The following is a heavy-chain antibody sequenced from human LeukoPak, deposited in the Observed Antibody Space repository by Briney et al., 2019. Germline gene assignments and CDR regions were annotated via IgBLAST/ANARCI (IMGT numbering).Heavy chain of an antibody. CDR2: IYYSGST. CDR3: GVGQQLATDY. Sequence: PSETLSLTCTVSGGSISSYYWSWIRQPPGKGLEWIGYIYYSGSTNYSPSLKSRVTISVDTSKNQFSLKLSSVTAADTAVYYCGVGQQLATDYWGQGTLVTVSS. CDR1: GGSISSYY. D-gene: IGHD6-13*01. V-gene: IGHV4-59*08. J-gene: IGHJ4*02.